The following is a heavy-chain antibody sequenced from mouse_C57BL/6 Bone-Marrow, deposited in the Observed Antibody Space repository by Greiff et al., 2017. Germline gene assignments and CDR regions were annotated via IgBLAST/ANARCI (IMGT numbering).Heavy chain of an antibody. CDR1: GYTLTSHW. V-gene: IGHV1-56*01. Sequence: QPQQSGPELVRPGASVKIFCKAPGYTLTSHWTQWVRQRPGPGLEWIGEIFPGSGSTYYNEKFKGKGTLTVDTSSSTSCMQLSSLTSEDSAVYFCAAVYYGSSFFGGQGTLVTVSA. CDR2: IFPGSGST. CDR3: AAVYYGSSFF. J-gene: IGHJ3*01. D-gene: IGHD1-1*01.